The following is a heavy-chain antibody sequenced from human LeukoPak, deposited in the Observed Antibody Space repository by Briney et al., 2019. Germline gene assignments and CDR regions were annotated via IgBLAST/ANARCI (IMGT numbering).Heavy chain of an antibody. Sequence: SETLSLTCTVSGGSISSYYWSWIRQPPGKVLEWIGYIYYSGSTNYNPSIKSRVTISVDTSKNQFSLKLSSVTAADTAVYYCARLEGIAVAGDYWGQGTLVTVSS. CDR2: IYYSGST. CDR3: ARLEGIAVAGDY. D-gene: IGHD6-19*01. CDR1: GGSISSYY. V-gene: IGHV4-59*01. J-gene: IGHJ4*02.